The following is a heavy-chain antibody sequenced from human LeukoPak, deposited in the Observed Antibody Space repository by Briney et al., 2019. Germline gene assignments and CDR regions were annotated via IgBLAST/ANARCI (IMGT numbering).Heavy chain of an antibody. D-gene: IGHD2-2*01. CDR2: IIPIFGTA. Sequence: GASVKVSCKASGGTFSSYAISWVRQAPGQGLEWMGGIIPIFGTANYAQKFQGRVTITTDESTSTAYMELSSLRSEDTAVYYCARAQDIVVVPAALNQDYYYYYYMDVWGKGTTVTVSS. J-gene: IGHJ6*03. V-gene: IGHV1-69*05. CDR1: GGTFSSYA. CDR3: ARAQDIVVVPAALNQDYYYYYYMDV.